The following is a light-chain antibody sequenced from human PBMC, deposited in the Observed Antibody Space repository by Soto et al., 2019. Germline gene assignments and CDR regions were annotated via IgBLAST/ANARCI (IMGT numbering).Light chain of an antibody. CDR2: SND. CDR3: AAWDDSLTSYV. V-gene: IGLV1-44*01. J-gene: IGLJ1*01. Sequence: VLTQPTSASGTPGQRVTISCSGSSFNIGTYNVNWYQQLPGTAPKLLVYSNDQRPSGVPDRFSGSKSGTSASLAISGLQSEDEADYYCAAWDDSLTSYVFGIGTKVTDL. CDR1: SFNIGTYN.